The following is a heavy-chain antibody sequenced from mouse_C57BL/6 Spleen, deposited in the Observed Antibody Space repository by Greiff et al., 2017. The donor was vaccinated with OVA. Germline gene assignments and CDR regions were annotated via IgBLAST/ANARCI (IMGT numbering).Heavy chain of an antibody. D-gene: IGHD1-1*01. J-gene: IGHJ1*03. CDR2: ISSGSSTI. V-gene: IGHV5-17*01. CDR1: GFTFSDYG. Sequence: EVHLVESGGGLVKPGGSLKLSCAASGFTFSDYGMHWVRQAPEKGLEWVAYISSGSSTIYYADTVKGRFTISRDNAKNTLFLQMTSLRSEDTAMYYCASPYYGSSYWYFDVWGTGTTVTVSS. CDR3: ASPYYGSSYWYFDV.